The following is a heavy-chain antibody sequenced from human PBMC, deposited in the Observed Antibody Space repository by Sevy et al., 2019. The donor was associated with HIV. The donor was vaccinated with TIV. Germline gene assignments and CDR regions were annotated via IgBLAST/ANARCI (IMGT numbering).Heavy chain of an antibody. CDR1: GGSINNYY. J-gene: IGHJ4*02. CDR3: ARQRPYYTDTSGYSRSFDY. V-gene: IGHV4-59*08. Sequence: SETLSLTCTVSGGSINNYYWSWIRQPPGKGLEWIGYIYYSGSTNYNPSLKSRVSISVATSNDQFSLNLGSVTGSDTAVYYCARQRPYYTDTSGYSRSFDYWGQGTMVTVSS. CDR2: IYYSGST. D-gene: IGHD3-22*01.